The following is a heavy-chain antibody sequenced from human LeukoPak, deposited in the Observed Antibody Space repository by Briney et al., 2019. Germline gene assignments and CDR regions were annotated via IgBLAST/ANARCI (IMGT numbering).Heavy chain of an antibody. CDR2: ISSSSSYI. J-gene: IGHJ4*02. CDR3: ARVGYYDSSGYRAFDY. V-gene: IGHV3-21*01. Sequence: GGSLRLSCAASGFTFSSYSMNWVRQAPGKGLEWDSSISSSSSYIYYADSVKGRFTISRDNAKNSLYLQMNSLRAEDTAVYYCARVGYYDSSGYRAFDYWGQGTLVTVSS. D-gene: IGHD3-22*01. CDR1: GFTFSSYS.